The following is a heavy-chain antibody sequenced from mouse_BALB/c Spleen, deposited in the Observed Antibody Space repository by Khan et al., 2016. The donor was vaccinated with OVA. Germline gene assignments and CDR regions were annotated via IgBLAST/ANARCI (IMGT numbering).Heavy chain of an antibody. CDR3: ARDRYDYFDY. V-gene: IGHV9-2-1*01. CDR1: VYTFTDYS. J-gene: IGHJ2*01. D-gene: IGHD2-14*01. CDR2: INTETGEP. Sequence: QIQLVQSGPELKKPGETVKISCKASVYTFTDYSMHWVKQAPGKGLKWMCWINTETGEPTYADDFKGRFAFSLETSASTAYLQINNLKNEDTATYFCARDRYDYFDYWGQGTTLTVSS.